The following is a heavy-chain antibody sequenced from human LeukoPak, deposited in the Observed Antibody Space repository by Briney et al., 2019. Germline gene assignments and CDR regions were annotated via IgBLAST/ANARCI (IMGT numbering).Heavy chain of an antibody. J-gene: IGHJ4*02. CDR1: GFTFSDYY. CDR3: ARDSIHRSGEANY. D-gene: IGHD3-22*01. Sequence: GGSLRLSCVASGFTFSDYYMSWIRQAPGKGLEWISYISSSSSSTNYADSVKGRFTISRDNPKNSLYLLMNSLRAEDTAMYYCARDSIHRSGEANYWGQGTLVTVSS. CDR2: ISSSSSST. V-gene: IGHV3-11*05.